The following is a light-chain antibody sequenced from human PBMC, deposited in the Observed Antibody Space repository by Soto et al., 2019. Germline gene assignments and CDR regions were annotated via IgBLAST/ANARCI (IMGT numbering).Light chain of an antibody. J-gene: IGLJ1*01. CDR3: SSYTGSNLYV. CDR2: EVS. CDR1: SSDVGGYNY. V-gene: IGLV2-14*01. Sequence: QSVLTQPASVSGSPGQSITISCTGTSSDVGGYNYVSWYQQHPGKAPKLMIYEVSNRPSGVSNRFSGSKSGNTASLTISGLQAEDEADYYCSSYTGSNLYVFGTGTKVTVL.